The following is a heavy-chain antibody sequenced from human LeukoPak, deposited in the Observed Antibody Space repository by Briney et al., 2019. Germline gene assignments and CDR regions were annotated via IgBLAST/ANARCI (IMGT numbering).Heavy chain of an antibody. CDR3: ASDFWSAERRFDP. J-gene: IGHJ5*02. Sequence: SVKVSCKASGGTFSSYAISWVRQAPGQGLEWMGGIIPIFGTANYAQKFQGRVTITADESTSTAYMELSSLRSEDTAVYYCASDFWSAERRFDPWGQGTLVTVSS. D-gene: IGHD3-3*01. CDR1: GGTFSSYA. CDR2: IIPIFGTA. V-gene: IGHV1-69*13.